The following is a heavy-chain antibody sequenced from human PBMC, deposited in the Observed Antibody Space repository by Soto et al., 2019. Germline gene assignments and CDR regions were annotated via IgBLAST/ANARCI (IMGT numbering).Heavy chain of an antibody. V-gene: IGHV3-7*01. CDR3: ARGRGDYDFWSGYQNPNWFDP. CDR2: IKQDGSEK. J-gene: IGHJ5*02. CDR1: GFTFSSYW. Sequence: GGSLRLSCAASGFTFSSYWMSWVRQAPGKGLEWVANIKQDGSEKYYVDSVKGRFTISRDNAKNSLYLQMNSLRAEDTAVYYCARGRGDYDFWSGYQNPNWFDPWGQGTLVTVSS. D-gene: IGHD3-3*01.